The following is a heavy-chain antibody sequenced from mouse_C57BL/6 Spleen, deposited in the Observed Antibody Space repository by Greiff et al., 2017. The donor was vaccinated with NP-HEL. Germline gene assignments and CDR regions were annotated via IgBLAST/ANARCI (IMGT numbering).Heavy chain of an antibody. V-gene: IGHV5-16*01. Sequence: DVKLVESEGGLVQPGSSMKLSCTASGFTFSDYYMAWVRQVPEKGLEWVANINYDGSSTYYLDSLKSRFIISRDNAKNILYLQMSSLKSEDTATYYCARGLGNLDYWGQGTTLTVSS. D-gene: IGHD2-1*01. CDR1: GFTFSDYY. CDR2: INYDGSST. J-gene: IGHJ2*01. CDR3: ARGLGNLDY.